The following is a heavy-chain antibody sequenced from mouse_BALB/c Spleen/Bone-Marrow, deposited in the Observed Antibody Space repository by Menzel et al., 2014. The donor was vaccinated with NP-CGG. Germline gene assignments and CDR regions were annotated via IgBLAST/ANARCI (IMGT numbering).Heavy chain of an antibody. CDR3: ARGYYGSCLVY. CDR1: GYTFTSYW. D-gene: IGHD1-1*01. V-gene: IGHV1-7*01. J-gene: IGHJ3*01. CDR2: INPSTGYT. Sequence: QVQLKQSGAELAKPGASVKMSCKASGYTFTSYWMHWVKQRPGQGLEWIGYINPSTGYTEYNQKFKDKATLTADKSSSTAYMQLSSLTSEDSAVYYCARGYYGSCLVYWGQGTLVTASA.